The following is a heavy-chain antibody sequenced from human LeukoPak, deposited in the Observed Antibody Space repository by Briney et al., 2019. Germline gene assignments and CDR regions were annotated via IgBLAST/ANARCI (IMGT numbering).Heavy chain of an antibody. Sequence: AGGSLRLSCAASEFTFSTYSMNWVRQAPGKGLEWVSSISSGSTYIYYADSVKGRFTISRDNAKNSLYLQMNSLTAEDTAIYYCAREGRYYGSGSHRDGFDIWGQGTMVTVSS. CDR1: EFTFSTYS. CDR2: ISSGSTYI. D-gene: IGHD3-10*01. CDR3: AREGRYYGSGSHRDGFDI. V-gene: IGHV3-21*01. J-gene: IGHJ3*02.